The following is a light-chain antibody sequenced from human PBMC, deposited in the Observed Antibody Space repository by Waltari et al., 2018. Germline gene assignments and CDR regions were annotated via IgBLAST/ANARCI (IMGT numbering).Light chain of an antibody. Sequence: DTQMTQSPSSVSASVGDRVTMSCRTSQDVSNYLAWYQQKPGKAPKRLIYGASTLESGVPSRFGGSGAGTEFTLAISSLQPDDFATYYCQQANSFPFTFGQGTRLEI. J-gene: IGKJ5*01. CDR3: QQANSFPFT. V-gene: IGKV1D-12*01. CDR2: GAS. CDR1: QDVSNY.